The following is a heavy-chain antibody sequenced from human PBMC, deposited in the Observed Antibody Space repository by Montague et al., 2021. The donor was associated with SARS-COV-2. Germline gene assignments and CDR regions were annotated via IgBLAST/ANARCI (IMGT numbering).Heavy chain of an antibody. CDR2: IYYSGST. D-gene: IGHD3-22*01. V-gene: IGHV4-61*08. J-gene: IGHJ2*01. Sequence: SETLSLTCTVSGGSISSGGYYWSWIRQPPGKGLEWIGYIYYSGSTNYNPSLKSRVTISVDTSKNQFSLKLSSVTAADTAVYYCARGPQEYRITMIVVDYWYFDLWGRGTLVTVSS. CDR3: ARGPQEYRITMIVVDYWYFDL. CDR1: GGSISSGGYY.